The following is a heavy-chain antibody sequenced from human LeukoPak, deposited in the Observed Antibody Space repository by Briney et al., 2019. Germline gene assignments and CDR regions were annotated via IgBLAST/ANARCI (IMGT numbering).Heavy chain of an antibody. CDR1: GGSISSYY. D-gene: IGHD2-2*02. V-gene: IGHV4-59*01. J-gene: IGHJ6*02. CDR3: ARDRYLSMDV. CDR2: IYYSGST. Sequence: SETLSLTCTVSGGSISSYYWSWIRQPPGKGLEWIGYIYYSGSTNCNPSLKSRVTISVDTSKNQFSLKLSSVTAADTAVYYCARDRYLSMDVWGQGTTVTVSS.